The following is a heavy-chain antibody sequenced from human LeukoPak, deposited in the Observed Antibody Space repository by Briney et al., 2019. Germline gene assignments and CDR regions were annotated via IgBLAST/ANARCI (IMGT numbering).Heavy chain of an antibody. J-gene: IGHJ4*02. Sequence: GGSLRLSCAASGFTFNNYIMNWVRQAPGKGLEWVSSISSSSDYIYYADSVKGRFTISRDNAKNSLYLQMNSLRAEDMAVYYCARDPSIAAAAYYFDYWGQGTLVTVSS. CDR2: ISSSSDYI. V-gene: IGHV3-21*01. D-gene: IGHD6-13*01. CDR1: GFTFNNYI. CDR3: ARDPSIAAAAYYFDY.